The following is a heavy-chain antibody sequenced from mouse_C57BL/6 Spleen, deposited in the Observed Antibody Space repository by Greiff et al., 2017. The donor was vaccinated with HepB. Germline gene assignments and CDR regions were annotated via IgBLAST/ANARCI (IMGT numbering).Heavy chain of an antibody. CDR1: GYAFSSYW. CDR3: ARWAFITTVVATGGYFDY. CDR2: IYPGDGDT. V-gene: IGHV1-80*01. Sequence: QVQLQQSGAELVKPGASVKISCKASGYAFSSYWMNWVKQRPGKGLEWIGQIYPGDGDTNYNGKFKGKATLTADKSSSTAYMKLSSLTSEDSAVYFCARWAFITTVVATGGYFDYWGQGTTLTVSS. D-gene: IGHD1-1*01. J-gene: IGHJ2*01.